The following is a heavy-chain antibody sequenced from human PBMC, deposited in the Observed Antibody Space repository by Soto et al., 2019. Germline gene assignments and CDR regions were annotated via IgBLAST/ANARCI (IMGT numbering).Heavy chain of an antibody. CDR2: ISSSGSTI. Sequence: GGSLRLSCAASGFTFSSYEMNWVRQAPGKGLEWVSYISSSGSTIYYADSVKGRFTISRDNAKNSLYLQMNSLRAEDTAVYYCARGSERDPYYYCGMDVWGPGTTVTVSS. J-gene: IGHJ6*02. V-gene: IGHV3-48*03. D-gene: IGHD3-10*01. CDR1: GFTFSSYE. CDR3: ARGSERDPYYYCGMDV.